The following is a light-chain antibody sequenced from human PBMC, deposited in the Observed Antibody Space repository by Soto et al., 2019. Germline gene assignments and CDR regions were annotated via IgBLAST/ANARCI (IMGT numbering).Light chain of an antibody. J-gene: IGKJ4*01. V-gene: IGKV1-33*01. Sequence: IQGTQSPSSLSASVGESVTITSLSIQDIDNYLNWYQHRPGEAPKLLIYAASYLEKGVSTRFSGGGSRTDFSFTMTSLRPEDSATYYCNQHDNRPRMAFGKG. CDR1: QDIDNY. CDR3: NQHDNRPRMA. CDR2: AAS.